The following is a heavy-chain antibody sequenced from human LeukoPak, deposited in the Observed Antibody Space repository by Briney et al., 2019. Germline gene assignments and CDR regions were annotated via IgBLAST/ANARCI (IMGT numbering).Heavy chain of an antibody. CDR1: GYTFTGYY. CDR2: INPNSGGT. V-gene: IGHV1-2*02. D-gene: IGHD2-15*01. J-gene: IGHJ5*02. Sequence: ASVKVSCKASGYTFTGYYMHWVRQAPGQGLEWMGWINPNSGGTNYAQKFQGRVTMTRDTSISTAYMELSRLRSDDTAVYYCARVEGWGCSGGSCYSNNWFDPWGQGTLVTVSS. CDR3: ARVEGWGCSGGSCYSNNWFDP.